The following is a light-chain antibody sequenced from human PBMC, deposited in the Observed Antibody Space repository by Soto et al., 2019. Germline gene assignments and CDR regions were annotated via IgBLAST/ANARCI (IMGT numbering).Light chain of an antibody. V-gene: IGLV2-8*01. Sequence: QSALTQPPSASGSPGQSVTISCTGTSGDVGGYNFVSWYQQHPGKAPRLMIYDVFKRPSGVPHRFSGSKSGNTASLTVSGLQAEAEAEYYCRSYAGFDKLVFGTGTKLTVL. J-gene: IGLJ1*01. CDR1: SGDVGGYNF. CDR3: RSYAGFDKLV. CDR2: DVF.